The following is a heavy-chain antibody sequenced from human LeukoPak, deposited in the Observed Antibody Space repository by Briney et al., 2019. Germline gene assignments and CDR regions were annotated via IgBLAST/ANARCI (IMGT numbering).Heavy chain of an antibody. V-gene: IGHV3-21*01. CDR2: ISSSSSYI. Sequence: GGSLRLSCAASGFTFSSYSMNWVRQAPGKGLEWVSSISSSSSYIYYADSVKGRFTISRGNAKNSLYLQMNSLRAEDTAVYYCARAPITMVRGVINYFDYWGQGTLVTVSS. CDR1: GFTFSSYS. D-gene: IGHD3-10*01. J-gene: IGHJ4*02. CDR3: ARAPITMVRGVINYFDY.